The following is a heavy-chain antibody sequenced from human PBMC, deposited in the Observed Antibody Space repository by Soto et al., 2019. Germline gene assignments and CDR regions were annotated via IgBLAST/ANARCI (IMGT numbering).Heavy chain of an antibody. CDR1: GFTFSSYS. J-gene: IGHJ4*02. V-gene: IGHV3-21*01. CDR2: ISSSSSYI. Sequence: EVQLVESGGGLVKPGGSLRLSCAASGFTFSSYSMNWVRQAPGKGLEWVSSISSSSSYIYYADSVKGRFTISRDNAKNSLYLQMNSLRAEDTAVYYCARLSLWGSNLIDYWGQGTLVTVSS. D-gene: IGHD7-27*01. CDR3: ARLSLWGSNLIDY.